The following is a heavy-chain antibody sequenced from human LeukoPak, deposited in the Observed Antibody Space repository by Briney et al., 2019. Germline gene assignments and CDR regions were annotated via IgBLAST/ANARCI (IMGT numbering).Heavy chain of an antibody. CDR1: GGSISSSSYY. V-gene: IGHV4-39*07. CDR3: ARDHGSSNWFYY. Sequence: PSETLSLTCTVSGGSISSSSYYWGWIRQPPGKGLEWIGTIYYTGSTYFNPSLKSRVTISLDTSKNQFSLKLSSVTAADTAVYYCARDHGSSNWFYYWGQGTLVTVSS. J-gene: IGHJ4*02. D-gene: IGHD6-13*01. CDR2: IYYTGST.